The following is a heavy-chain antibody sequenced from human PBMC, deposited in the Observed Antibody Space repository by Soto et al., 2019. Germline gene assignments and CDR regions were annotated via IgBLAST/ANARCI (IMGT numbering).Heavy chain of an antibody. D-gene: IGHD3-22*01. V-gene: IGHV3-23*01. CDR2: ISGSGGST. CDR1: GFTFSSYA. CDR3: ARDAPQYYYGSSGYPLAY. Sequence: EVQLLESGGGLVQPGGSLRLSCAASGFTFSSYAMSWVRQAPGKGLEWVSAISGSGGSTYYADYVKGRVTISRDNSKNTLYLQKNSLRDEDKAVYYCARDAPQYYYGSSGYPLAYRGQGTLVTVSS. J-gene: IGHJ4*02.